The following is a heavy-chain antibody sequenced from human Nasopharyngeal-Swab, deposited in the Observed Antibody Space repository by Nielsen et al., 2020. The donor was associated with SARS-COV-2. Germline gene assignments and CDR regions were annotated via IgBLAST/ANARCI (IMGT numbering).Heavy chain of an antibody. CDR2: INPSGGST. CDR3: ARDRVPAAMLYYYGMDV. V-gene: IGHV1-46*01. Sequence: GGSLRLSCAASGYTFTSYYMHWVRQAPGQGLEWMGIINPSGGSTSYAQKFQGRVTMTRDTSTSTVYMELSSLRSEDTAVYYCARDRVPAAMLYYYGMDVWGQGTTVTVSS. J-gene: IGHJ6*02. CDR1: GYTFTSYY. D-gene: IGHD2-2*01.